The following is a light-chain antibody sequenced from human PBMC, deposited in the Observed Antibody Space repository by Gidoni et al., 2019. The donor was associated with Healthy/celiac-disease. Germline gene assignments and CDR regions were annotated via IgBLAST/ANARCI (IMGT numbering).Light chain of an antibody. J-gene: IGKJ2*01. V-gene: IGKV1-39*01. CDR1: QSISSY. CDR3: QQSYSTLVT. CDR2: DAS. Sequence: QMPQSPSSLSASVGDRVTITCQASQSISSYLNWYQQKPGKAPKLLIYDASSLQSGVPSRFSGSGSGTDFTLTISSLQPEDFATYYCQQSYSTLVTFGQGTKLEIK.